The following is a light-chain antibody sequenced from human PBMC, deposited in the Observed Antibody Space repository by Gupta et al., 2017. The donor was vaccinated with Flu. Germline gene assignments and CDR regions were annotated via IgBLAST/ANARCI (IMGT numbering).Light chain of an antibody. CDR1: QSIANF. CDR3: QQSYSVPWT. V-gene: IGKV1-39*01. CDR2: AAS. Sequence: IQMTQSPSSRSASVGDTVIITCRPSQSIANFLNWYQQKPGQVPRLLIHAASTLQNGVSSWFSSRASGTDYTLTIKNQEPEDFATYYCQQSYSVPWTFGRGTKV. J-gene: IGKJ1*01.